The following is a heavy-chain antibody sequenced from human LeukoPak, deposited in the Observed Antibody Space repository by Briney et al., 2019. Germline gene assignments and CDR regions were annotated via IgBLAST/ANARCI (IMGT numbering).Heavy chain of an antibody. J-gene: IGHJ5*02. CDR3: ARADRLHGGPYLIGP. V-gene: IGHV1-2*02. CDR2: FNTNSGGT. CDR1: GYSFTDYY. D-gene: IGHD2-21*01. Sequence: ASVKVSRKTSGYSFTDYYIHWVRQAPGQGLEWMGWFNTNSGGTSSAQTFQGRVTMTRDTSISTVYMEVSWLTSDDTAIYYCARADRLHGGPYLIGPWGQGTLVTVSS.